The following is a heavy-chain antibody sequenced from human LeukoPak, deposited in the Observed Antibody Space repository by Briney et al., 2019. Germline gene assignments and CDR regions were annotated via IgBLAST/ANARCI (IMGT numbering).Heavy chain of an antibody. J-gene: IGHJ3*02. CDR1: GYTFTSYG. V-gene: IGHV1-18*01. CDR3: ARDRLLERNAITTFFDEQI. CDR2: ISAYNGNT. D-gene: IGHD1-1*01. Sequence: ASVKVSCKASGYTFTSYGISWVRQAPGQGLEWMGWISAYNGNTNYAQKLQGRVTMTTGTSTSTAYMELRSLRSDDTAVYYCARDRLLERNAITTFFDEQIWGQGTMVTVSS.